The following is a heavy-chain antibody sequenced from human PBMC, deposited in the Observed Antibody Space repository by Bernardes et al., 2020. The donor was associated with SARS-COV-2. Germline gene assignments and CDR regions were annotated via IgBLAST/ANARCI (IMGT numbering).Heavy chain of an antibody. CDR1: Y. Sequence: YMPWVRQAPGQGLEWMGWINPNSGGTNYAQKFQGRVTMTRDTSISTAYMELSRLRSDDTAVYYCAALVPAAKGGGYYGMDVWGQGTTVTVSS. D-gene: IGHD2-2*01. CDR3: AALVPAAKGGGYYGMDV. J-gene: IGHJ6*02. V-gene: IGHV1-2*02. CDR2: INPNSGGT.